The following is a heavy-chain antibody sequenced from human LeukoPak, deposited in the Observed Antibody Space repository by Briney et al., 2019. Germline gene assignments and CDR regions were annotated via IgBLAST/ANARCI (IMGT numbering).Heavy chain of an antibody. CDR3: AKDRDSSGYFRGLFDY. CDR2: ISWNSGSI. D-gene: IGHD3-22*01. CDR1: GFTFDDYA. V-gene: IGHV3-9*01. J-gene: IGHJ4*02. Sequence: GGSLRLSCAASGFTFDDYAMHWVRQAPGKGLEWASGISWNSGSIGYADSVKGRFTISRDNAKNSLYLQMNSLRAEDTALYYCAKDRDSSGYFRGLFDYWGQGTLVTVSS.